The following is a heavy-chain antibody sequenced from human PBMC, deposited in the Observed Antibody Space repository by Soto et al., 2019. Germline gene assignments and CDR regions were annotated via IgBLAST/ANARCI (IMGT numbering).Heavy chain of an antibody. V-gene: IGHV3-74*01. Sequence: DVQLVEFGGGLVQPGGSLRLSCAASGFTFSSYWMHWVRQAPGKGLVWVSRINSDGSSTSYADSVKGRFTISRDNAKNTLYLQMNSLRAEDTAVYYCASSYGYTYGSYWGQGTLVTVSS. CDR2: INSDGSST. J-gene: IGHJ4*02. CDR3: ASSYGYTYGSY. CDR1: GFTFSSYW. D-gene: IGHD5-18*01.